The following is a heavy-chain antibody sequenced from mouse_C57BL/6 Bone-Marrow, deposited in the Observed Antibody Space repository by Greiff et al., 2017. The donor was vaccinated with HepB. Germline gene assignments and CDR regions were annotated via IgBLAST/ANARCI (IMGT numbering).Heavy chain of an antibody. CDR1: GFTFSSYG. J-gene: IGHJ4*01. CDR3: ARPYYYGSSYDAMDY. V-gene: IGHV5-6*01. Sequence: EVQGVESGGDLVKPGGSLKLSCAASGFTFSSYGMSWVRQTPDKRLEWVATISSGGSYTYYPDSVKGRFTISRDNAKNTLYLQMSSLKSEDTAMYYCARPYYYGSSYDAMDYWGQGTSVTVSS. D-gene: IGHD1-1*01. CDR2: ISSGGSYT.